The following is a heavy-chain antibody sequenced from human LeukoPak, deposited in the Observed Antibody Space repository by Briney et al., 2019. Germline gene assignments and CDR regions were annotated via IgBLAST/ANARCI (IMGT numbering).Heavy chain of an antibody. D-gene: IGHD3-22*01. Sequence: GASVKVSCKASGYTFTRYGISWGRQAPGQGLEWRGWISAYNGNTNYAQKLQGRVTMTTDTSTSTAYMELRSLRSDDTAVYYCARDLYYYDSSGYFDYWGQGTLVTVSS. CDR3: ARDLYYYDSSGYFDY. CDR1: GYTFTRYG. CDR2: ISAYNGNT. V-gene: IGHV1-18*01. J-gene: IGHJ4*02.